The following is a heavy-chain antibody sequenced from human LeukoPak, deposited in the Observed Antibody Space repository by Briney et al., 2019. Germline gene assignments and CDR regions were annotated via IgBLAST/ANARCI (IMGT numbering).Heavy chain of an antibody. V-gene: IGHV3-7*05. J-gene: IGHJ4*02. CDR2: IQQDGSEK. D-gene: IGHD1-26*01. CDR3: ARNPPRYFN. CDR1: GFTFSSYS. Sequence: GGSLRLSCAASGFTFSSYSMNCVRQAPGKGLEWVANIQQDGSEKYYVDSVKGRFTISRDNAKNSLYLQMNSLRAEDTAVYYCARNPPRYFNWGQGTLVTVSS.